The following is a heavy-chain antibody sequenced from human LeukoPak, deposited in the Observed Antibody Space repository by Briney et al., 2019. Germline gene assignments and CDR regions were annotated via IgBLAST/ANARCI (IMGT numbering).Heavy chain of an antibody. V-gene: IGHV1-46*01. D-gene: IGHD1-26*01. CDR2: INPSGGST. J-gene: IGHJ6*03. CDR1: GYTFTSFY. CDR3: ARDPSRVGATFHYYMDV. Sequence: ASVKVSCKASGYTFTSFYMHWVRQAPGQGREWMGIINPSGGSTSYAQKFQGRVTMTRDMSTSTVYMELSSLTSEGTAVYYCARDPSRVGATFHYYMDVWGKGTTVTVSS.